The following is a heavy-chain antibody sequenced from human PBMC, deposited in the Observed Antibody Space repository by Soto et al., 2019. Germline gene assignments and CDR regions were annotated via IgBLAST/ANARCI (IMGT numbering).Heavy chain of an antibody. D-gene: IGHD2-2*02. CDR2: ISYDGSDK. V-gene: IGHV3-30*18. CDR3: AKEHSGLYSRHYFDS. CDR1: GFTFSTYG. Sequence: QVQLVESGGGVVQPGRSLRLTCAASGFTFSTYGMHWVRQAPGKGLEWVAVISYDGSDKDYEDSVKGRFTISRDNSKNTLDLQMISLRGEDTAVYYCAKEHSGLYSRHYFDSWGQGTLVTVSS. J-gene: IGHJ4*02.